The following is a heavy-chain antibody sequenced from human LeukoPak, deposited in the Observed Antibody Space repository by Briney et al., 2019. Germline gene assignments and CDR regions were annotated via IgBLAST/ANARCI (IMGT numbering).Heavy chain of an antibody. J-gene: IGHJ4*02. D-gene: IGHD6-13*01. Sequence: ASVKVSCKASGYSFSSYYMHWVRQAPGQGLEWMGIINPSGDSTTYAQKFQGRVTMTRDTSTRTVYMELSSLRSDDTAVYYCARDSRLATASLGYWGQGTLVTVSS. CDR3: ARDSRLATASLGY. CDR1: GYSFSSYY. CDR2: INPSGDST. V-gene: IGHV1-46*01.